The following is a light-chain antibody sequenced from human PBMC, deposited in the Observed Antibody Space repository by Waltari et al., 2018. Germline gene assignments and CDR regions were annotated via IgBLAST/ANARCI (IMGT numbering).Light chain of an antibody. J-gene: IGLJ2*01. V-gene: IGLV1-40*01. Sequence: QSVLTQPPSVSGAPGQRVTISCTGSSSNIGAGYDVHWYQQLPGTAPKPLIYGNGNRPSGVPDRFSGSESGTSASLAITGLQAEDEADDYCQSYDSSLIGGVFGGGTKLTVL. CDR1: SSNIGAGYD. CDR2: GNG. CDR3: QSYDSSLIGGV.